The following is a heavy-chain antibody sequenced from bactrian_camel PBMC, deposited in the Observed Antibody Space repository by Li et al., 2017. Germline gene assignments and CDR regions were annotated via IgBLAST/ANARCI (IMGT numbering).Heavy chain of an antibody. V-gene: IGHV3S67*01. J-gene: IGHJ4*01. CDR1: GFTFSGCG. D-gene: IGHD2*01. Sequence: DVQLVESGGGSVQAGGSLKLSCVASGFTFSGCGMGWYRQKPGKERELVAGIDIDERTRYGDSVKGRFTISKDNAKNTLYLQMDSLKVEDTAMYYCAASQSSWIPRIVAAFFNYWGRGTQVTVS. CDR3: AASQSSWIPRIVAAFFNY. CDR2: IDIDERT.